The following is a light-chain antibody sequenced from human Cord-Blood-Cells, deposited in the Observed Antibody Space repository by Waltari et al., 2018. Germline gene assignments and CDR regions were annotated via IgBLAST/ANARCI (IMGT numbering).Light chain of an antibody. Sequence: DVVMTQSPLSLPVTLGQPASISCRSSQSLVYSDGNTYLNWFQQRPGQSPRRLLYKVSNRDSVVPDRFSGSGSGTDFTLKISRVEAVDVGVYYCMQGTHWPPWTFGQGTKVEIK. CDR2: KVS. CDR3: MQGTHWPPWT. V-gene: IGKV2-30*01. CDR1: QSLVYSDGNTY. J-gene: IGKJ1*01.